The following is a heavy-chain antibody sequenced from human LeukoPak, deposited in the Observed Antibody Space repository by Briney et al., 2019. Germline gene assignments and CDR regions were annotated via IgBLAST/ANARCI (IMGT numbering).Heavy chain of an antibody. CDR2: IKQDGSET. V-gene: IGHV3-7*01. J-gene: IGHJ3*02. CDR3: ATSLGWYDAFDI. Sequence: GGSLRLSCAASGFTFSNYWMSWVRQAPGKGLEWVANIKQDGSETYYADSVKGRFTISRDNAKNSLYLQMNSLRAEDTAVYYCATSLGWYDAFDIWGQGTMVTVSS. D-gene: IGHD6-19*01. CDR1: GFTFSNYW.